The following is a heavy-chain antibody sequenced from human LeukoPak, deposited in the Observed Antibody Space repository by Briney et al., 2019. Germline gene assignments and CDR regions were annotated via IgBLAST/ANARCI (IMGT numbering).Heavy chain of an antibody. CDR1: GGSISSGGYY. J-gene: IGHJ4*02. Sequence: KTSETLSLTCTVSGGSISSGGYYWSWIRQHPGRGLEWIGYIYYSGSTYYNPSLKSRVTISVDTSKNQLSLKLSSVTAADTAVYYCARAQQLLNPFDYWGQGTLVTVSS. CDR2: IYYSGST. CDR3: ARAQQLLNPFDY. D-gene: IGHD6-13*01. V-gene: IGHV4-31*03.